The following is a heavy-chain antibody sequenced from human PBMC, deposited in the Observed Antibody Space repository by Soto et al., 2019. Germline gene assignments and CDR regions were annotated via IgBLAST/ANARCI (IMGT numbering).Heavy chain of an antibody. Sequence: GASVKVSCKASGYTFTSYDINWVRQATGQRLEWMGWMNPNSGNTGYAQKFQGRVTMTRNTSISTVYMELSSLRSEDTAVYYCASFYGDYHPGGYYYGMDVWGQGATVTVSS. D-gene: IGHD4-17*01. V-gene: IGHV1-8*01. J-gene: IGHJ6*02. CDR3: ASFYGDYHPGGYYYGMDV. CDR2: MNPNSGNT. CDR1: GYTFTSYD.